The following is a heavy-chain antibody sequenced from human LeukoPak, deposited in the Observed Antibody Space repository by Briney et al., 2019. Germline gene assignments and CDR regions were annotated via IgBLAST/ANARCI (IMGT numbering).Heavy chain of an antibody. Sequence: PSETLSLTCTVSGGSISSYYWSWIRQPPGKGLEWIGEINHSGSTNYNPSLKSRVTISVDTSKNQFSLKLSSVTAADTAVYYCARDRRTSGSGSYYPPYYYYYGMDVWGQGTTVTVSS. CDR2: INHSGST. CDR3: ARDRRTSGSGSYYPPYYYYYGMDV. CDR1: GGSISSYY. D-gene: IGHD3-10*01. V-gene: IGHV4-34*01. J-gene: IGHJ6*02.